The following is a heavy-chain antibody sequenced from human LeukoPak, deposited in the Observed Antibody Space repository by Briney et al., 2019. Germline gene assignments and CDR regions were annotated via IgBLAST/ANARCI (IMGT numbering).Heavy chain of an antibody. V-gene: IGHV3-21*01. D-gene: IGHD1-26*01. Sequence: GGSLRLSCAASGFTSRSYSMNWVRQAPGKGLEWVSSMSVNSGLIYYAESVKGRFTISRDNAKNSLYLQMSRLRVEDTAVYYCAREFAGTASGAGYWGQGTLVTVSS. J-gene: IGHJ4*02. CDR1: GFTSRSYS. CDR3: AREFAGTASGAGY. CDR2: MSVNSGLI.